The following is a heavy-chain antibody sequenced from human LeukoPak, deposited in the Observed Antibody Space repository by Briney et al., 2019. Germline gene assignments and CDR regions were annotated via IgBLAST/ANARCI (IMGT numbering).Heavy chain of an antibody. CDR1: GFTFSDYY. D-gene: IGHD4-17*01. J-gene: IGHJ4*02. CDR2: ISSSGSTI. Sequence: GGSLRLSCAASGFTFSDYYMSWIRQAPGKGLEWVSYISSSGSTIYYADSVKGRFTISTDNAKNSLYLQMNSLRAEDTAVYYCARSHSVTTSPFDYWGQGTLVTVSS. CDR3: ARSHSVTTSPFDY. V-gene: IGHV3-11*04.